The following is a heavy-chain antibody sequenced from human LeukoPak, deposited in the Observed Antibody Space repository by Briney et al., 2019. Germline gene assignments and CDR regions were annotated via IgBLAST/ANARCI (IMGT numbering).Heavy chain of an antibody. Sequence: AASVKVSCKALGYTFTSYDINWVRPATGQGLEWMGWMNPNRGNTGYAQKFQGRVTITRNTSISTAYMELSSLRSEDTAVYYCARSVEDLGAFDIWGQGTMVTVSS. V-gene: IGHV1-8*03. CDR1: GYTFTSYD. CDR3: ARSVEDLGAFDI. CDR2: MNPNRGNT. D-gene: IGHD2-15*01. J-gene: IGHJ3*02.